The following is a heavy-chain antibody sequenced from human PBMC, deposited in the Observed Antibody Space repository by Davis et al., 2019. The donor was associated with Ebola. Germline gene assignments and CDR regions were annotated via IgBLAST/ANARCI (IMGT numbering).Heavy chain of an antibody. CDR1: GGSISSYY. CDR3: ARADIAARVFYGMDV. CDR2: IYYSGST. Sequence: SETLSLTCTVSGGSISSYYWSWLRQPPGKGLGWIGYIYYSGSTNYNPSLKSRVTISVDTSKNQFSLKLSSVTAADTAVYYCARADIAARVFYGMDVWGQGTTVTVSS. V-gene: IGHV4-59*12. J-gene: IGHJ6*02. D-gene: IGHD6-6*01.